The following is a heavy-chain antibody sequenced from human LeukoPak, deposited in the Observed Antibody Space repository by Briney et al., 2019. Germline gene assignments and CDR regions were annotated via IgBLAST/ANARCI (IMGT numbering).Heavy chain of an antibody. J-gene: IGHJ4*02. D-gene: IGHD2-21*02. CDR1: GGSISSSSYY. Sequence: PSETLSLTCTVSGGSISSSSYYWGWIRQPPGKGLEWIGSIYYSGSTYYNPSLKSRVTISVDTSKNQFSLKLSSVTAADTAVYYCARDCGGDCYLGPFVYWGQGTLVTVSS. CDR3: ARDCGGDCYLGPFVY. V-gene: IGHV4-39*07. CDR2: IYYSGST.